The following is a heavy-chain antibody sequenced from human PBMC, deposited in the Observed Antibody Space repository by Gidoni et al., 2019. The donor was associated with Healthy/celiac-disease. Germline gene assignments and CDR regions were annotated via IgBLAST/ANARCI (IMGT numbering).Heavy chain of an antibody. CDR2: MNPNSGNT. D-gene: IGHD6-6*01. Sequence: QVLLVQSVTYVKKPGASVQVSCESSGYAFTSYDINWVRQATVQGLEWMGWMNPNSGNTGYAQKFQGRVTMTRNTSISTAYMELSSLRSEDTAVYYCARARTPYSSSSAVFDYWGQGTLVTVSS. V-gene: IGHV1-8*01. J-gene: IGHJ4*02. CDR1: GYAFTSYD. CDR3: ARARTPYSSSSAVFDY.